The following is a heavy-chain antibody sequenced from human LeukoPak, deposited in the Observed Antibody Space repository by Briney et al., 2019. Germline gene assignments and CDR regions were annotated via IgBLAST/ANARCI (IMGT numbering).Heavy chain of an antibody. CDR3: ARQEGQGGATAFDY. J-gene: IGHJ4*02. CDR2: IYYSGST. V-gene: IGHV4-39*01. Sequence: SETLSLTCTVSGGSISSSSYYWGWIRQPPGKGLEWIGSIYYSGSTYYNPSLKSRVTISVDTSKNQFSLRLSSVTAADTAVYYCARQEGQGGATAFDYWGQRILVTVSS. CDR1: GGSISSSSYY. D-gene: IGHD1-26*01.